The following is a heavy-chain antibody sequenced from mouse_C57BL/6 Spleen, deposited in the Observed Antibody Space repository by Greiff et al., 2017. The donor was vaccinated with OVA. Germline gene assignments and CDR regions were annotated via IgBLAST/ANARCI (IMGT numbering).Heavy chain of an antibody. Sequence: EVQLQQSGPELVKPGASVKISCKASGYTFTDYYMNWVKQSHGKSLEWIGDINPNNGGTSYNQKFKGKATLTVDKSSSTAYMELRSLTSEDSAVYYCARSGLHYYGSTNWYFDVWGTGTTVTVSS. CDR3: ARSGLHYYGSTNWYFDV. CDR1: GYTFTDYY. CDR2: INPNNGGT. J-gene: IGHJ1*03. V-gene: IGHV1-26*01. D-gene: IGHD1-1*01.